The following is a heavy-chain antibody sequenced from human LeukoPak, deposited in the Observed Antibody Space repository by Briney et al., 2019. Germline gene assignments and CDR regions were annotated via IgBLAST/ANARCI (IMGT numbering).Heavy chain of an antibody. CDR3: AKGGSSGSYYLPITRFDY. CDR1: GFTFSTYA. Sequence: GGSLRLSCVASGFTFSTYAMTWVRQAPGKGLEWVSGVTDSGGGTYYADSVKGRFTISRDNSKNSLYLQMNSLRAEDTAVYYCAKGGSSGSYYLPITRFDYWGQGTLVTVSS. V-gene: IGHV3-23*01. J-gene: IGHJ4*02. CDR2: VTDSGGGT. D-gene: IGHD3-10*01.